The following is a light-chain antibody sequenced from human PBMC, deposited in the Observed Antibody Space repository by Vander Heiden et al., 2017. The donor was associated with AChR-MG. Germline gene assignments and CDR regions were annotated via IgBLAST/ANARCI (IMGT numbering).Light chain of an antibody. CDR2: GTS. CDR1: QSVSSSS. Sequence: EIVLTQSPGTLSLSPGERATLACRASQSVSSSSLAWYQQKPGQAPRLLIYGTSSRATGIPDRFSGSGSGTDFTLTISRLEPEDFAVYYCHQYCSSPYSFGQGTKLEIK. CDR3: HQYCSSPYS. J-gene: IGKJ2*03. V-gene: IGKV3-20*01.